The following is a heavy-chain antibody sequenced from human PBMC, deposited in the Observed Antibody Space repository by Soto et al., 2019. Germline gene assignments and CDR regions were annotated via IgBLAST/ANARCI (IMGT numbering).Heavy chain of an antibody. Sequence: QVQLVESGGGLVKPGGSLRLSCAASGFTFSDYYMSWIRQAPGKGLEWVSYSSSSGRSTIYYADSVKGRFTISRDNAKNSLYLQMNSLRAEDTAVYYCARTRGDSSGVYYFDYWGQGTLVTVSS. D-gene: IGHD3-22*01. CDR2: SSSSGRSTI. V-gene: IGHV3-11*01. J-gene: IGHJ4*02. CDR3: ARTRGDSSGVYYFDY. CDR1: GFTFSDYY.